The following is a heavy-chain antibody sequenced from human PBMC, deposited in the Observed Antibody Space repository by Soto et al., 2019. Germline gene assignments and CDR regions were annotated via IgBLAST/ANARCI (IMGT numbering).Heavy chain of an antibody. CDR1: GFTFSIYA. J-gene: IGHJ4*02. Sequence: GGSLRLSCAASGFTFSIYAMNWVRQAPGKGLEWVSAISGSGGYTYYADSVKGRFTISRDNSKNTLYLQMHSLRAEDTAMYYCAKSPWDDDCDYSNLYYFDYWGQGTLVTVSS. CDR3: AKSPWDDDCDYSNLYYFDY. CDR2: ISGSGGYT. V-gene: IGHV3-23*01. D-gene: IGHD4-17*01.